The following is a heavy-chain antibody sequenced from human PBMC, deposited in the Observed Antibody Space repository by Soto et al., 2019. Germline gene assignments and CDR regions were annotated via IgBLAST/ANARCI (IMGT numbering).Heavy chain of an antibody. V-gene: IGHV5-10-1*03. J-gene: IGHJ6*02. CDR1: GYSFTSYW. CDR3: ARWDCSSTSCYSDYYYGMDV. Sequence: EVQLVQSGAEVKKPGESLRISCKGSGYSFTSYWISWVRQMPGKGLEWMGRIDPSDSYTNYSPSFQGHVTISADKSISTAYLQWSSLKASDTAMYYCARWDCSSTSCYSDYYYGMDVWGQGTTVTVSS. D-gene: IGHD2-2*02. CDR2: IDPSDSYT.